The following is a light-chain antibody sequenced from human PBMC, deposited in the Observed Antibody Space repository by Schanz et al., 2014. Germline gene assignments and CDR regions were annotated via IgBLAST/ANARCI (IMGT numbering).Light chain of an antibody. CDR3: SSYGGSHNYV. J-gene: IGLJ1*01. Sequence: QSALTQPASVSGSPGQSITISCTGTSSDVGGYNSVSWYQQHPGKAPKLMIYDVSDRPSGVSNRFSGSKSGNTASLTISGLQAEDEADYYCSSYGGSHNYVFGTGTKVTVL. CDR2: DVS. CDR1: SSDVGGYNS. V-gene: IGLV2-14*03.